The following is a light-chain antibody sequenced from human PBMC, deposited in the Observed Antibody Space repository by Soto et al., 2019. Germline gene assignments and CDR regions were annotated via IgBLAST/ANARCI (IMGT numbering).Light chain of an antibody. Sequence: QSALIQPPSVSGSPGQSVTISCTGTSSDVGSYDYVSWYQQHPGTVPKPMIYNVNTRPSGVPDRFSGSKSGNTASMTISGLQAEDEADYYCQSYDSSLSGVFGGGTKLTVL. CDR3: QSYDSSLSGV. CDR2: NVN. CDR1: SSDVGSYDY. J-gene: IGLJ3*02. V-gene: IGLV2-11*01.